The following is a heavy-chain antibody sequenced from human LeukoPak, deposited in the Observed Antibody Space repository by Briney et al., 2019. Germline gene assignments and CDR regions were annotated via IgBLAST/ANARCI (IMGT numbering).Heavy chain of an antibody. D-gene: IGHD3-22*01. Sequence: PSETLSLTCTVSGGSISSSSYYWGWIRQPPGKGLEWIGSIYYSGSTYYNPSLKSRVTIPVDTSKNQFSLKLSSVTAADTAVYYCARRSIDTYYYDSSGYAIPFFADYWGQGTLVTASS. V-gene: IGHV4-39*01. CDR3: ARRSIDTYYYDSSGYAIPFFADY. CDR2: IYYSGST. J-gene: IGHJ4*02. CDR1: GGSISSSSYY.